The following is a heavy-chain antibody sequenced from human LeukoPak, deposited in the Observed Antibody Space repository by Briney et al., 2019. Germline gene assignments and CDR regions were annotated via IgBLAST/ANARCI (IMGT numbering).Heavy chain of an antibody. Sequence: ASVKVSCKASGYTFTGYYMHWVRQAPGQGLEWMGIINPSGGSTSYAQKFQGRVTMTRDTSTSTVYMELSSLRSEDTAVYYCARDRDDYSTPEKDYYYYYGMDVWGQGTTVTVSS. CDR1: GYTFTGYY. V-gene: IGHV1-46*01. CDR3: ARDRDDYSTPEKDYYYYYGMDV. J-gene: IGHJ6*02. D-gene: IGHD4-11*01. CDR2: INPSGGST.